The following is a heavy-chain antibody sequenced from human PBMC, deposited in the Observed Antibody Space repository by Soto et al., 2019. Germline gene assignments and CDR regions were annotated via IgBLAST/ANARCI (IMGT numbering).Heavy chain of an antibody. CDR1: GFTFSSYA. J-gene: IGHJ5*02. CDR3: AKGSGYYFDKSRSYWFDP. Sequence: PGGSLRLSCATSGFTFSSYAMTWVRQAPGKGLEWVSIIGASGLSTYYADSVKGRFTISRDNSRNTLYLQMNSLRAEDTAVYYCAKGSGYYFDKSRSYWFDPWGQGPLVTVCS. D-gene: IGHD3-3*01. V-gene: IGHV3-23*01. CDR2: IGASGLST.